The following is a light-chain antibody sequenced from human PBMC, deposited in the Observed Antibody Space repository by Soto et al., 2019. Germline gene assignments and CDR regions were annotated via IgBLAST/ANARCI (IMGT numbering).Light chain of an antibody. J-gene: IGKJ2*01. V-gene: IGKV3-20*01. CDR2: GAS. CDR1: QSVSSSS. CDR3: LQFDNSPLYT. Sequence: EIGLTQSPGTLSLSPGERATLSCRASQSVSSSSITWYQQKPGQAPRLLIYGASTRATGIPDRFSGSGSGTDFSLTISRLEPEDFAVYYCLQFDNSPLYTFGQGTKVEIK.